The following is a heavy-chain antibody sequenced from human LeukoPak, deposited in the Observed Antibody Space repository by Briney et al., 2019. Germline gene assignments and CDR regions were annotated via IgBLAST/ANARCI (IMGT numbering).Heavy chain of an antibody. J-gene: IGHJ5*02. CDR3: ARGSNP. CDR1: GGSISSGSCY. CDR2: IYTSGST. Sequence: SQTLSLTCTVPGGSISSGSCYWSWIRQPAGKGLEWIGRIYTSGSTNYNPSLKRRVTISIDTSKNQFSLNLSSVTAADTAVYYCARGSNPWGQGTLVTVSS. V-gene: IGHV4-61*02. D-gene: IGHD4-11*01.